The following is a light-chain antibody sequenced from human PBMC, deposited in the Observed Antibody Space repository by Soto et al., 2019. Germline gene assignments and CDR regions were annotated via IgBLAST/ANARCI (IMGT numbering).Light chain of an antibody. CDR2: GAS. CDR3: QQYNKWPPLT. V-gene: IGKV3-15*01. CDR1: QSVSSN. J-gene: IGKJ4*01. Sequence: EIVMTQSPATLSVSPGERATLSCRASQSVSSNLAWYQQKPGQAPRLLIYGASSRATGIPARFSGSGSGTEFTLTISSLQSEDFAVYYCQQYNKWPPLTFGGGTK.